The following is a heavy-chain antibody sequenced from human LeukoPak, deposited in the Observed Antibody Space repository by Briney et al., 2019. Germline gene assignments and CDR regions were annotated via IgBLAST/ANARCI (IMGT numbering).Heavy chain of an antibody. CDR1: GFTFSSYA. J-gene: IGHJ4*02. V-gene: IGHV3-23*01. CDR3: VSEDTAMVTLDY. Sequence: GGSLRLSCAASGFTFSSYAMSWVRRAPGKGLEWVSAISGSGGSTYYADSVKGRFTISRDNSKNTLYLQMNSLRAEDTAMYYCVSEDTAMVTLDYWGQGTLVTVSS. CDR2: ISGSGGST. D-gene: IGHD5-18*01.